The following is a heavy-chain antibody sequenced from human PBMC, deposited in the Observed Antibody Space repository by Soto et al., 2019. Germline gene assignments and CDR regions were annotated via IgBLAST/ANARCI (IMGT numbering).Heavy chain of an antibody. V-gene: IGHV3-74*01. CDR2: IAYDESTT. Sequence: EVQQVESGGGLVQPGGSLRLSCAASGFTFGNYWMHWIRQSPGKGLVWVSRIAYDESTTTYADSVKGRFTISRDNAKNTLYLQMNSLRAEDTAVYYCARGGGSHAHPPDYWGQGTLVTVSS. CDR3: ARGGGSHAHPPDY. CDR1: GFTFGNYW. D-gene: IGHD1-26*01. J-gene: IGHJ4*02.